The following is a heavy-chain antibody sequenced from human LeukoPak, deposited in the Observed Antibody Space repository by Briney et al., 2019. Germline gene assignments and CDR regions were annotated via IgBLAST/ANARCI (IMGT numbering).Heavy chain of an antibody. CDR1: GASISSSSYY. CDR2: IYYSGST. J-gene: IGHJ1*01. Sequence: PSETLSLTCTVSGASISSSSYYWGWIRQPPGKGLEWIGSIYYSGSTYYNPSLKSRVTISVDTSKNQFSLKLSSVTASDTAVYYCARVGITIFGVGPEYFQHWGQGTLVTVSS. CDR3: ARVGITIFGVGPEYFQH. D-gene: IGHD3-3*01. V-gene: IGHV4-39*01.